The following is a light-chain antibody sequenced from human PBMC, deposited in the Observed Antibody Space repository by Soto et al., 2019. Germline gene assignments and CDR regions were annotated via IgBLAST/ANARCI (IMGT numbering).Light chain of an antibody. J-gene: IGKJ1*01. CDR2: GAS. CDR1: QSVSSSC. Sequence: EIVLTQSPGTLSLSPGERATLSCRASQSVSSSCLAWYQQKPGQAPRLLIYGASSRATGIPDRFSGSGSGTDFTLTISRLEPEDFAVYYCQQYGSSTGWTFGQGTKVEIK. V-gene: IGKV3-20*01. CDR3: QQYGSSTGWT.